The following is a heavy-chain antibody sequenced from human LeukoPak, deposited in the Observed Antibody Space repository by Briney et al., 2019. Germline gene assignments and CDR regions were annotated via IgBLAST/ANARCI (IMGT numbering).Heavy chain of an antibody. CDR2: INPNSGGT. CDR3: ARDGASDVLLWFGELPR. CDR1: GYTFTGYY. D-gene: IGHD3-10*01. Sequence: ASVKVSCKASGYTFTGYYIHWVRHAPGQGLEWMGWINPNSGGTNYAQKFQGRVTMTRDMSISTAYMELSRLRSDDTAVYYCARDGASDVLLWFGELPRWGQGTLVTVSS. J-gene: IGHJ4*02. V-gene: IGHV1-2*02.